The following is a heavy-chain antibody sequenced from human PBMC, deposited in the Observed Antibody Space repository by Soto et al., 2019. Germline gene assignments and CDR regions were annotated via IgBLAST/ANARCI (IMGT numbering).Heavy chain of an antibody. D-gene: IGHD3-22*01. V-gene: IGHV3-23*01. J-gene: IGHJ4*02. CDR2: ISGSGGST. CDR3: AKDYYDSSGYSFDY. CDR1: GLTFSSYA. Sequence: GGSLRLSCAASGLTFSSYAMSWVRQAPGKGLEWVSAISGSGGSTYYADSVKGRFTISRDNSKNTLYLQMNSLRAEDTAVYYCAKDYYDSSGYSFDYWGQGTLVTVSS.